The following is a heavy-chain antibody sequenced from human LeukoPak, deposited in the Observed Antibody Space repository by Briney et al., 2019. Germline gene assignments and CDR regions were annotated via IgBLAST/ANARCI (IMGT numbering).Heavy chain of an antibody. V-gene: IGHV3-48*02. CDR1: GFSISNYG. D-gene: IGHD6-13*01. CDR3: AKRTSGSSWYSSDY. CDR2: IRSDSSTK. J-gene: IGHJ4*02. Sequence: GGSLRLSCAGSGFSISNYGMNWVRQAPGKGLEWLSYIRSDSSTKYYADSVEGRFTISRDNAQNSLYLQMNSLRDEDTAVYYCAKRTSGSSWYSSDYWGQGTLVTVSS.